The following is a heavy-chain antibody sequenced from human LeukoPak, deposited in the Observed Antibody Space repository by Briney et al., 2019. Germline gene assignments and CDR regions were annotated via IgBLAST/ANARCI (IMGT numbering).Heavy chain of an antibody. CDR1: GYTFTGYY. CDR3: ARSERTCSNPFDY. V-gene: IGHV1-2*02. J-gene: IGHJ4*02. CDR2: VNPNSGGT. Sequence: ASVKVSCKASGYTFTGYYMHWVRQAPGQGLEWMGWVNPNSGGTNYAQKFQGRVTMTRDTSISTAYMELSRLRSDDTAVYYCARSERTCSNPFDYWGQGTLVTVSS. D-gene: IGHD4-4*01.